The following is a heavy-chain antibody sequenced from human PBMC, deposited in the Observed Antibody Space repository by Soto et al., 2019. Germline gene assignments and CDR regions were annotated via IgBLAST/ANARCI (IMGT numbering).Heavy chain of an antibody. D-gene: IGHD2-21*02. Sequence: QVQLQESGPGLVKPSQTLSLTCTVSGGSISSGGYYWSWIRQHPGKGLEWIGYIYYSGSTYSNPSLKTRVTISVDTSKNQFSLKLSSVTAADTAVYYCARDGANCGGDCYLFDYWGQGTLVTVSS. CDR1: GGSISSGGYY. CDR3: ARDGANCGGDCYLFDY. J-gene: IGHJ4*02. V-gene: IGHV4-31*03. CDR2: IYYSGST.